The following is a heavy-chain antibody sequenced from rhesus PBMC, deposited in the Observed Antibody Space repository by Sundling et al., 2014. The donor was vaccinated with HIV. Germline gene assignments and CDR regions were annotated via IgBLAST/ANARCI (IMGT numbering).Heavy chain of an antibody. D-gene: IGHD1-1-1*01. CDR1: GFTFSSYA. V-gene: IGHV3-103*01. J-gene: IGHJ6*01. CDR2: ISSGGST. CDR3: AKDGLAGTMYYGLDS. Sequence: EVQLVESGGGLAKPGGSLRLSCAASGFTFSSYAMHWVRQAPGKGLEWVSAISSGGSTYYADSVKGRFTISRDNSKNTLSLQMNSLRAEDTAVYYCAKDGLAGTMYYGLDSWGQGVVVTVSS.